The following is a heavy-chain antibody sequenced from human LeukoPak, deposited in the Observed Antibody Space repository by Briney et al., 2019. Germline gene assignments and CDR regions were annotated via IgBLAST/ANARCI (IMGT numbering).Heavy chain of an antibody. CDR2: INPSGGST. D-gene: IGHD6-13*01. V-gene: IGHV1-46*02. Sequence: ASVKVSCKASGYTFNSYYMHWVRQAPGQGLEWMGIINPSGGSTSYAQKFQGRVTMTRDTSTSTVYMELSSLRSEDTAVYYCACRCSGAYSSSGWGQGTMVTVSS. J-gene: IGHJ3*01. CDR3: ACRCSGAYSSSG. CDR1: GYTFNSYY.